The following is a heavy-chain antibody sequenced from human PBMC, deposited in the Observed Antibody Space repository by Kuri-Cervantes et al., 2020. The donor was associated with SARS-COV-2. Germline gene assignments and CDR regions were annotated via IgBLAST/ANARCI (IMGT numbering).Heavy chain of an antibody. V-gene: IGHV4-38-2*02. CDR3: ARVGSALRRDFDY. J-gene: IGHJ4*02. CDR2: IYHSGST. D-gene: IGHD6-25*01. Sequence: GSLRLSCTVSGGSISSGYYWGWIRQPPGKGLEWIGSIYHSGSTYYNPSLKSRVTISVDTSKNQFSLKLSSVTAADTAVYYCARVGSALRRDFDYWGQGTLVTVSS. CDR1: GGSISSGYY.